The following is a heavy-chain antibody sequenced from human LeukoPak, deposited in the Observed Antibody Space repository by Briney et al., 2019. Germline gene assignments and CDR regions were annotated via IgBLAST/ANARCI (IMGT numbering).Heavy chain of an antibody. D-gene: IGHD3-3*01. J-gene: IGHJ4*02. CDR3: AREASGYYHVFDA. CDR1: GFSLSTYF. Sequence: PGGSLRLSCEASGFSLSTYFISWIRQAPGKGLEWVSYITNSGRSTKYADAVKGRFTMSRDNAKQSVYLEMTDLRAEDTAVYYCAREASGYYHVFDARGQGTRVTVSS. V-gene: IGHV3-11*04. CDR2: ITNSGRST.